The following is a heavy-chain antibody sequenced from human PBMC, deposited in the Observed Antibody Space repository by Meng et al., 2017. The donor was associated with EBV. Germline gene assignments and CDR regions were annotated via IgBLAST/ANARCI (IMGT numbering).Heavy chain of an antibody. Sequence: QGHLVKSGAEVKKPGASVKVSCKASGYTFTSYDINWVRQATGQGLEWMGWMNPNSGNTGYAQKFQGRVTMTRNTSISTAYMELSSLRSEDTAVYYCARGLGTIFGVVIKNWFDPWGQGTLVTVSS. CDR3: ARGLGTIFGVVIKNWFDP. CDR1: GYTFTSYD. D-gene: IGHD3-3*01. V-gene: IGHV1-8*01. J-gene: IGHJ5*02. CDR2: MNPNSGNT.